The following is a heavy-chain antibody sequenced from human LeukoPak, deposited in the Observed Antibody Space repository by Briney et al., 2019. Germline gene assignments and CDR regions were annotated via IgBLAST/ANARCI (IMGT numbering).Heavy chain of an antibody. CDR1: GFTFSNYA. CDR2: MSGSGGST. V-gene: IGHV3-23*01. D-gene: IGHD6-19*01. CDR3: AKNQGQWLVPVDY. Sequence: GGSLRLSCAASGFTFSNYAMSWVRQAQGKGLEWVSSMSGSGGSTYYADSVKGRFTISRDNSKNTLYLQMNNLRAEDTALYYCAKNQGQWLVPVDYWGQGTLVTVSS. J-gene: IGHJ4*02.